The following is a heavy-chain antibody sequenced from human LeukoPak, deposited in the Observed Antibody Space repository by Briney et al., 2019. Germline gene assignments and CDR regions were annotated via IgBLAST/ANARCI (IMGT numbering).Heavy chain of an antibody. V-gene: IGHV4-59*01. CDR2: IYYSGST. Sequence: SETLSLTCTVSGGSISSYYWSWIRQPPGKGLEWIGYIYYSGSTNYNPSLKSRVTISVKTSKNQFSLKLRSVTAADTAVYYCARVTGYTIEDYFDYWGQGTLVTVSS. J-gene: IGHJ4*02. CDR3: ARVTGYTIEDYFDY. D-gene: IGHD3-9*01. CDR1: GGSISSYY.